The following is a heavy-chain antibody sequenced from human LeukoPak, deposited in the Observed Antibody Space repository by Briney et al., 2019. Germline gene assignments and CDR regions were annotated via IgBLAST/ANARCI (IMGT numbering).Heavy chain of an antibody. CDR2: IKQDGSEK. D-gene: IGHD3-10*01. CDR1: GFTFSSYW. J-gene: IGHJ6*03. CDR3: ARVGVMVRGVRAYYYYYMDV. Sequence: GGSLRLSCAASGFTFSSYWMSWVRQAPGKGLEWVANIKQDGSEKYYVDSVKGRFTISRDNAKNSLYLQMNSLRAEDTAVYYCARVGVMVRGVRAYYYYYMDVWAKGPRSPSP. V-gene: IGHV3-7*01.